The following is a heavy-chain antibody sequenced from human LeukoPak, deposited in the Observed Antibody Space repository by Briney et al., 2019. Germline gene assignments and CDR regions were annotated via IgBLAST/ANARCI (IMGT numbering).Heavy chain of an antibody. V-gene: IGHV4-34*01. Sequence: PSETLSLTCAVYGGSFSGYYWSWIRQPPGKGLEWIGEINHSGSTNYNPSLKSRVTISVDTSKNQFSLKLSSVTAADTAVYYCARGDYDILTGYYKIDYWGRGTLVTVSS. CDR1: GGSFSGYY. CDR2: INHSGST. D-gene: IGHD3-9*01. CDR3: ARGDYDILTGYYKIDY. J-gene: IGHJ4*02.